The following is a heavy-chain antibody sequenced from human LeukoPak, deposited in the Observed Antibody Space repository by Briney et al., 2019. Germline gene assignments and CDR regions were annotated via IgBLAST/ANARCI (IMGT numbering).Heavy chain of an antibody. J-gene: IGHJ4*02. V-gene: IGHV3-21*01. CDR3: ARDDGSMWYSGSYYDY. Sequence: GGSLRLSCAASGFTFSSYWMNWVRQAPGKGLEWVSSISSSSSYIYYADSVKGRFTISRDNAKNSLYLQMNSLRAEDTAVYYCARDDGSMWYSGSYYDYWGQGTLVTVSS. D-gene: IGHD1-26*01. CDR2: ISSSSSYI. CDR1: GFTFSSYW.